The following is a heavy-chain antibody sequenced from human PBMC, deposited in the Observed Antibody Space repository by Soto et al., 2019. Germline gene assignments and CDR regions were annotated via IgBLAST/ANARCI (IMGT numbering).Heavy chain of an antibody. V-gene: IGHV3-23*01. D-gene: IGHD6-19*01. CDR3: AKLGSNGWYDAFDI. Sequence: PGGSLRLSCAAAGFTFSVYAMTWVRQAPGKGLEWVSTISGSGTSAYYADSVKGRFTFSRDNSKNTLYLQMNSLRAEDTALYYCAKLGSNGWYDAFDIWGQGTVVTVSS. CDR1: GFTFSVYA. J-gene: IGHJ3*02. CDR2: ISGSGTSA.